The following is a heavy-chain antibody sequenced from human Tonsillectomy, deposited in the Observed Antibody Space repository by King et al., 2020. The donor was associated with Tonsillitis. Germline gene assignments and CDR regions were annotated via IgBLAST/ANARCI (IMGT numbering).Heavy chain of an antibody. D-gene: IGHD6-19*01. CDR3: ARTTAYDSGWYRYLGY. V-gene: IGHV1-8*01. CDR2: INPNSGNT. CDR1: GYIFTTYE. Sequence: VQLVESGAEVKKPGASVKVSCKASGYIFTTYEINWVRQATGQGLEWMGWINPNSGNTGYAQKFQDRVAMTRDTSTGTAYLELSSLTSEDPAVYFCARTTAYDSGWYRYLGYWGQGTPVIVSS. J-gene: IGHJ4*02.